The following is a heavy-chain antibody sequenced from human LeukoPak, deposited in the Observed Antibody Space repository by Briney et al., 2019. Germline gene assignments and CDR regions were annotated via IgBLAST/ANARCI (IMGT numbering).Heavy chain of an antibody. V-gene: IGHV4-59*01. J-gene: IGHJ3*02. D-gene: IGHD3-3*01. Sequence: SETLSLTCTVSDGSISSYYWSWIRQPPGKGLEWIGYIYYSGSTNYNPSLKSRVTISVDTSKNQFSLKLSSVTAADTAVYYCASGNDFWSGYNAFDIWGQGTMVTVSS. CDR1: DGSISSYY. CDR2: IYYSGST. CDR3: ASGNDFWSGYNAFDI.